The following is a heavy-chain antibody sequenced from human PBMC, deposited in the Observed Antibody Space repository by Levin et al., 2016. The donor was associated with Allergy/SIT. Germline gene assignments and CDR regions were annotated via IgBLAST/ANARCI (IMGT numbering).Heavy chain of an antibody. D-gene: IGHD6-13*01. CDR1: GGSFSGYY. CDR3: TRGLWAARLDS. CDR2: IIHSGST. J-gene: IGHJ4*02. Sequence: GSLRLSCAVYGGSFSGYYWSWIRQPPGKGLEWIGEIIHSGSTNYNPSLKSRVTISVDTSKNQFSLKLNSVTAADTAVYYCTRGLWAARLDSWGQGTLVSVSS. V-gene: IGHV4-34*01.